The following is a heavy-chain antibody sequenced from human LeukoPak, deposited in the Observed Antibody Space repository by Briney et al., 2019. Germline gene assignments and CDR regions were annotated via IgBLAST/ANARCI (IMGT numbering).Heavy chain of an antibody. V-gene: IGHV1-69*13. J-gene: IGHJ6*02. CDR2: IIPIFGTA. Sequence: ASVKVSCKASGGTFSSYAISWVRQAPGQGLGWMGGIIPIFGTANYAQKFQGRVTITADESTSTAYMELSSLRSEDTAVYYCARPSGGYCSSTSCYRYYGMDVWGQGTTVTVSS. D-gene: IGHD2-2*01. CDR3: ARPSGGYCSSTSCYRYYGMDV. CDR1: GGTFSSYA.